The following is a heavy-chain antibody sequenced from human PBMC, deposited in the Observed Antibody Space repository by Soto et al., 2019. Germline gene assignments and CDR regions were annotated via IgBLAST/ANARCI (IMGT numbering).Heavy chain of an antibody. D-gene: IGHD5-18*01. Sequence: GGSLRLSCAASRFTFSSYSMNWVRQAPGKGLEWVSSISSSSSYIYYADSVKGRFTISRDNAKNSLYLQMNSLRAEDTAVYYCARDAGYSYGYYYYYGMDVWGQGTTVTVSS. CDR2: ISSSSSYI. CDR3: ARDAGYSYGYYYYYGMDV. V-gene: IGHV3-21*01. J-gene: IGHJ6*02. CDR1: RFTFSSYS.